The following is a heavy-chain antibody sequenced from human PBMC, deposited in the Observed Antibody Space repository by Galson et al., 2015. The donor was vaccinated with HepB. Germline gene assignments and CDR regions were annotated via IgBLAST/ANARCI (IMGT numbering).Heavy chain of an antibody. Sequence: LSLTCTVSGGSMSSYYWSWIRQPPGKGLEWIGYIYYSGSTNYNPSLKSRVTISVDTSKNQFSLKLSSVTAADTAVYYCARGGRGVPAAAGRSDAFDIWGQGTMVTVSS. J-gene: IGHJ3*02. V-gene: IGHV4-59*01. CDR3: ARGGRGVPAAAGRSDAFDI. CDR1: GGSMSSYY. CDR2: IYYSGST. D-gene: IGHD6-13*01.